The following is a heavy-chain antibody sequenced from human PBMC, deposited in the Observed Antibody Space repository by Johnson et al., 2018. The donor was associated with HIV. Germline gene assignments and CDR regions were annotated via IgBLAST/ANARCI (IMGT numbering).Heavy chain of an antibody. V-gene: IGHV3-7*05. CDR2: IKQDGSET. CDR3: GFDI. Sequence: VQLVESGGGLVQPGGSLRLSCAASGFTFSDYWMKWVRQAPGKGLEWVAKIKQDGSETYYVDSVKGRFTISRDNAKNLLFLQMNSLRAEDTAVYYCGFDIWGQGTMVTVSS. CDR1: GFTFSDYW. J-gene: IGHJ3*02.